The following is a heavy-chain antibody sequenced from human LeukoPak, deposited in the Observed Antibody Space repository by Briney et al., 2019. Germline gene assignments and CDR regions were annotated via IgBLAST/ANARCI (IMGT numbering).Heavy chain of an antibody. V-gene: IGHV1-69*13. D-gene: IGHD5-18*01. CDR2: IIPIFGTA. J-gene: IGHJ4*02. Sequence: SVKVSCKASGGTFSSYAISWVRQAPGQGLEWMGGIIPIFGTANYAQKFQGRVTITADESTSTAYIELSSLRSEDTAVYYCARSVRTAMDYFDYWGQGTLVTVSP. CDR3: ARSVRTAMDYFDY. CDR1: GGTFSSYA.